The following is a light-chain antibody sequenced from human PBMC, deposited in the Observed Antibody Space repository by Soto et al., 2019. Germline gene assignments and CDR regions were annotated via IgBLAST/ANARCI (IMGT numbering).Light chain of an antibody. CDR3: QQRSNWPPYT. Sequence: EIVLTQSPATLSLSPGERATLSCRASQSVSSYLAWHQQKPGQAPRLLIYDASNRATGIPARFSGSGSGTDFSLTISSLVPEDFAVYYCQQRSNWPPYTFGQGTKLEIK. CDR2: DAS. CDR1: QSVSSY. J-gene: IGKJ2*01. V-gene: IGKV3-11*01.